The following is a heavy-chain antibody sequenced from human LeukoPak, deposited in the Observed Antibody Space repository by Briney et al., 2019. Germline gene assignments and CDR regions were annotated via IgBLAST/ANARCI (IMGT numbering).Heavy chain of an antibody. CDR1: GFTFKTYG. CDR3: ARDLSDYVWGSYRWNYFDY. Sequence: PGGSLRLSCVASGFTFKTYGMEWVRQAPGKGLEWVAVIWHDGSKNHYADSVKGRFTISRDNSKNTLYLQMNSLRAEDTAVYYCARDLSDYVWGSYRWNYFDYWGQGTLVTVSS. D-gene: IGHD3-16*02. CDR2: IWHDGSKN. V-gene: IGHV3-30*19. J-gene: IGHJ4*02.